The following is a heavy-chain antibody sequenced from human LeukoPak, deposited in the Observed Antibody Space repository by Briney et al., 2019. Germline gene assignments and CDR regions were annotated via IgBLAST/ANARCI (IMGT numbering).Heavy chain of an antibody. CDR3: ARTSNVDTAMVFDY. J-gene: IGHJ4*02. V-gene: IGHV1-3*01. D-gene: IGHD5-18*01. Sequence: KFQGRVTTTRDTSASTAYMELSSLRSEDTAVYYCARTSNVDTAMVFDYWGQGTLVTVSS.